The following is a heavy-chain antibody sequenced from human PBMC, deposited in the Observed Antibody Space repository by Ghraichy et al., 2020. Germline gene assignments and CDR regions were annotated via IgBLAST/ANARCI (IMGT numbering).Heavy chain of an antibody. D-gene: IGHD4-17*01. Sequence: GGSLRLSCAASGFTFSSYWMHWVRQAPGKGLVWVSRIKSDGSTTDYADSVKGRFTISRDNAKNTLYLPMNSLRVEDTAVYYCARGYGDYESPLPFAYWGKRTLAIVPS. CDR2: IKSDGSTT. CDR3: ARGYGDYESPLPFAY. CDR1: GFTFSSYW. J-gene: IGHJ4*02. V-gene: IGHV3-74*01.